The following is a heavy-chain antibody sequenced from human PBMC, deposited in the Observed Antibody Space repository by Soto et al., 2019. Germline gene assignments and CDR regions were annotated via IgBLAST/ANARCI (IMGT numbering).Heavy chain of an antibody. Sequence: PGGSLRLSCAASGFTFSSYEMNWVRQAPGKGLEWVSYISSSGSTIYYADSVKGRFTISRDNAKNSLYLQMNSPRAEDTAVYYCARDRADYYYDSSGYLFDYWGQGTLVTVSS. CDR2: ISSSGSTI. CDR1: GFTFSSYE. J-gene: IGHJ4*02. D-gene: IGHD3-22*01. CDR3: ARDRADYYYDSSGYLFDY. V-gene: IGHV3-48*03.